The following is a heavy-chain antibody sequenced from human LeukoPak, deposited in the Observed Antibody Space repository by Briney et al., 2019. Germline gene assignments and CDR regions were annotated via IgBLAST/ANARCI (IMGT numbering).Heavy chain of an antibody. D-gene: IGHD3-22*01. V-gene: IGHV3-48*03. CDR2: ISSSGSTI. CDR1: GFTFSSYE. CDR3: ARELFYYDSSGI. Sequence: GGSLRLSCAASGFTFSSYEMNWVRQAPGKGLEWVSYISSSGSTIYYADSVKGRFTISRDNAKNSLYLQMNSLRAEDTAVYYCARELFYYDSSGIWGQGTLVTVSS. J-gene: IGHJ4*02.